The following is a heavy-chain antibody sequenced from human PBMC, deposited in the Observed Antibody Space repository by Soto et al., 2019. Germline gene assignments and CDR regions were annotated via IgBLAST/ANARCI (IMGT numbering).Heavy chain of an antibody. D-gene: IGHD3-22*01. J-gene: IGHJ4*02. V-gene: IGHV3-30*18. CDR3: AKAPSIVLIGPHDY. Sequence: PGGSLRLSCAASGFTFSSYAMHWVRQAPGKGLEWVAVMSYDGSNKYYADSVKGRFTISRDNSKNTLYLQMNSLRAEDTAVYYCAKAPSIVLIGPHDYWGQGTRVTVS. CDR1: GFTFSSYA. CDR2: MSYDGSNK.